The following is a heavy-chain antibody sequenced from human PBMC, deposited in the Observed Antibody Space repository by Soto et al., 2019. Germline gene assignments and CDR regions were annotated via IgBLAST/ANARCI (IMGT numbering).Heavy chain of an antibody. CDR2: ISGDGSGT. J-gene: IGHJ5*02. CDR1: GFTFSSHG. V-gene: IGHV3-23*01. D-gene: IGHD3-22*01. CDR3: AKIDAYYYST. Sequence: PGGSLRLSCAASGFTFSSHGMTWVRQAPGKGLEWVSTISGDGSGTYYADSVKGRFIISRDNSKNTLFLQMNSLRAEDTAVYFCAKIDAYYYSTWGQGTLVTVS.